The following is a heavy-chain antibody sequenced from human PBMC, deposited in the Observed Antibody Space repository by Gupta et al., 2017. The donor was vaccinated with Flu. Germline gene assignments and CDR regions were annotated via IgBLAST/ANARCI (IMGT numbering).Heavy chain of an antibody. D-gene: IGHD6-6*01. CDR3: ARHSSRNWFDP. Sequence: QLQLQGSGPGLVKPSETMSLTCPVPGGSISSSTYFWGWIRQPPGKGLEWIGSIYYSGSTYYNPSVKSRVTMSVDTSKNQSSLKLSSVTAADTAVYYCARHSSRNWFDPWGQGTLVTVSS. J-gene: IGHJ5*02. CDR1: GGSISSSTYF. CDR2: IYYSGST. V-gene: IGHV4-39*01.